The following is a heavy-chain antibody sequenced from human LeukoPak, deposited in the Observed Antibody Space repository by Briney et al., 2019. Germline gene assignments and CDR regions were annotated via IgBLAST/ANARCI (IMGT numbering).Heavy chain of an antibody. V-gene: IGHV1-18*01. CDR3: ARVMGGYYDRKDAFDI. CDR2: ISAYNGNT. D-gene: IGHD3-22*01. J-gene: IGHJ3*02. CDR1: GYTFTSYG. Sequence: ASVKVSCKASGYTFTSYGISWVRQAPGQGLEWMGWISAYNGNTNYAQKLQGRVTMTTDTSTSTAYMELRSLRSDDTAVYYCARVMGGYYDRKDAFDIWGRGTMVTVSS.